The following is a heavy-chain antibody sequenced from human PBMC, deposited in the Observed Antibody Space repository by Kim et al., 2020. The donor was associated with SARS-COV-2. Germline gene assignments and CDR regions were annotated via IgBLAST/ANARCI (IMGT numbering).Heavy chain of an antibody. J-gene: IGHJ4*02. CDR2: ISGSGGST. Sequence: GGSLRLSCAASGFTFSSYAMSWVRQAPGKGLEWVSAISGSGGSTYYADSVKGRFTISRDNSKNTLYLQMNSLRAEDTAVYYCANGKGRQLVGGSYFDYWGQGTLVTVSS. V-gene: IGHV3-23*01. CDR3: ANGKGRQLVGGSYFDY. CDR1: GFTFSSYA. D-gene: IGHD6-13*01.